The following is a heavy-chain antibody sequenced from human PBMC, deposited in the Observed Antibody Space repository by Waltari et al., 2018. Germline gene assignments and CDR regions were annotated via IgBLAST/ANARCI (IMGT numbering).Heavy chain of an antibody. CDR3: ARALTAYYDFWSGYPSYMDV. V-gene: IGHV4-30-4*08. J-gene: IGHJ6*03. Sequence: QVQLQESGPGLVKPSQTLSLTCPVSGGSISSGDYYWSWIRQPPGKGLEWIGYIYYSGSTYYNPSLKSRVTISVDTSKNQFSLKLSSVTAADTAVYYCARALTAYYDFWSGYPSYMDVWGKGTTVTISS. D-gene: IGHD3-3*01. CDR2: IYYSGST. CDR1: GGSISSGDYY.